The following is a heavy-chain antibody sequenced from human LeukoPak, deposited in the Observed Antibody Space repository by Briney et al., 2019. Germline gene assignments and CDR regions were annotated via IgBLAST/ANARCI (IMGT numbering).Heavy chain of an antibody. D-gene: IGHD6-13*01. CDR2: IYYSGST. V-gene: IGHV4-59*01. CDR3: ARDRSPLSWYKDAFDI. Sequence: IPSETLSLTCTVSGGSISSYYWSWIRQPPGKGLEWIGYIYYSGSTNYNPSLKSRVTISVDTSKNQFSLKLSSVTAADTAVYYCARDRSPLSWYKDAFDIWGQGTMVTVSS. J-gene: IGHJ3*02. CDR1: GGSISSYY.